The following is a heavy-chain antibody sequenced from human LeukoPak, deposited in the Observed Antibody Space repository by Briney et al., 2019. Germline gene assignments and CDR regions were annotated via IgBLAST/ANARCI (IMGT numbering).Heavy chain of an antibody. CDR2: VYYGGSS. Sequence: SETLSLTCSISGGSISNYYWSWIRQSPERGLEWIGFVYYGGSSNYNPSLKSRVTISVDKSKNQFSLKLSSVTAADTAVYYCARVMAPRIAVAGTLQPFDYWGQGTLVTVSS. CDR1: GGSISNYY. J-gene: IGHJ4*02. V-gene: IGHV4-59*12. D-gene: IGHD6-19*01. CDR3: ARVMAPRIAVAGTLQPFDY.